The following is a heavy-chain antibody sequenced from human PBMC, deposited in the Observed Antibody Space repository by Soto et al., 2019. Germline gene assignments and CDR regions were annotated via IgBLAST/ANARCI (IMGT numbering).Heavy chain of an antibody. CDR1: GGSISSYY. CDR2: IYYSGST. D-gene: IGHD3-10*01. J-gene: IGHJ6*02. V-gene: IGHV4-59*01. Sequence: QVQLQESGPGLVKPSETLSLTCTVSGGSISSYYWSWIRQPPGKGLEWIGDIYYSGSTNYNPSLKSRVTISVDTSKNQFSLKLSSVTAADTAVYYCARDAGFGELMEERDYYYYGMDVWGQGTTVTVSS. CDR3: ARDAGFGELMEERDYYYYGMDV.